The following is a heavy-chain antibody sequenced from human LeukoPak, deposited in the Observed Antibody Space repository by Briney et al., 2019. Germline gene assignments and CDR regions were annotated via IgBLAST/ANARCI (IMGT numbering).Heavy chain of an antibody. J-gene: IGHJ6*04. D-gene: IGHD6-25*01. CDR3: ARDGIPIYSSGWVYMDV. CDR1: GFTFSSYA. V-gene: IGHV3-30*04. CDR2: ISYDGSNK. Sequence: WGSLRLSCAASGFTFSSYAMHWVRQAPGKGLEWVAVISYDGSNKYYADPVKGRFTISRDNSKNTLYLQMNSLRGEDTAVYYCARDGIPIYSSGWVYMDVWGKGTTVTISS.